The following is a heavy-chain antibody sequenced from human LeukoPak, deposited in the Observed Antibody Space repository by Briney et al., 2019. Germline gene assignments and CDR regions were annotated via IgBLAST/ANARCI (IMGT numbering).Heavy chain of an antibody. Sequence: ASVKVSCKASGYTFTSYDINWVRQAPGQGLEWMGWINPNSGGTNYAQKFQGRVTMTRDTSISTAYMELSRLRSDDTAVYYCARADGYNSFDYWGQGTLVTVSS. CDR1: GYTFTSYD. V-gene: IGHV1-2*02. J-gene: IGHJ4*02. D-gene: IGHD5-24*01. CDR2: INPNSGGT. CDR3: ARADGYNSFDY.